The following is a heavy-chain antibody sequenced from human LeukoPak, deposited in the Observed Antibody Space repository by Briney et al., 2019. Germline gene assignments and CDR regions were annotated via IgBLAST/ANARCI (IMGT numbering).Heavy chain of an antibody. CDR2: IYHSGST. Sequence: PSETLSLTCTVSGGSVIRSSYYWGWIRQPPGKGLEWIGTIYHSGSTYYNPSLKSRVTISVDTSKNQFSLKLSSVTAADTAVYYCARTRTSYGYGYLGDWGQGTLVTVSS. D-gene: IGHD5-18*01. J-gene: IGHJ4*02. CDR1: GGSVIRSSYY. CDR3: ARTRTSYGYGYLGD. V-gene: IGHV4-39*01.